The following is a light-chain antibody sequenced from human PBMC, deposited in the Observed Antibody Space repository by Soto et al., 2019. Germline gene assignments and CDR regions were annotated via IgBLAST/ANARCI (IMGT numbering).Light chain of an antibody. V-gene: IGKV3-20*01. CDR2: AAS. Sequence: EIVLTQTPGTLSLSPGDRATLSCRASRSVSAGYLAWYQQKPGQAPRLLIYAASRRATGIPDRFSGSGSGTAFVLTISRLEAEDLAVYYCQQYGGLPWTFGHGTKVEIK. CDR3: QQYGGLPWT. CDR1: RSVSAGY. J-gene: IGKJ1*01.